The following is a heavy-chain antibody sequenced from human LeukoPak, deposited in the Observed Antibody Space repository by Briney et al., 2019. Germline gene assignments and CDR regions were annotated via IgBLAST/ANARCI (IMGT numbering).Heavy chain of an antibody. CDR1: GDSMRSYQ. J-gene: IGHJ2*01. CDR2: IYNSGST. V-gene: IGHV4-59*01. D-gene: IGHD3-10*02. Sequence: SETLSLTCSVSGDSMRSYQWSWIRQSPGKGLEWIGSIYNSGSTKYNPSLKSRVTISVDTSKNQFSLKLSSVTAADTAVYYCARAIKVRASDMFYFDLWGRGTLVTVSS. CDR3: ARAIKVRASDMFYFDL.